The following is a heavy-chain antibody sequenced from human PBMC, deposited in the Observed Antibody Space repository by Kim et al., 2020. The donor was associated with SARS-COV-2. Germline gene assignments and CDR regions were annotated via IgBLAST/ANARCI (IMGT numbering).Heavy chain of an antibody. CDR3: SRDIDGVYSSGSYFHY. J-gene: IGHJ4*02. D-gene: IGHD6-19*01. V-gene: IGHV1-2*02. CDR2: INPNTGDT. CDR1: GYTFTGYY. Sequence: ASVKVSCQASGYTFTGYYLHWVRQAPGQGLEWMGWINPNTGDTNSAQNFQGRVTLTRDTSISTAYMELSNLRSDDTAVYYCSRDIDGVYSSGSYFHYWGQGTLVTVSS.